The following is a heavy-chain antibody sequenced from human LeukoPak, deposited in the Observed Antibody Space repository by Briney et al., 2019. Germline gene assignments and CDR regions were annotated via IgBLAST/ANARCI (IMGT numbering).Heavy chain of an antibody. V-gene: IGHV4-30-4*08. Sequence: PSQTLSLTCTVSGGSISSGDYYWSWIRQPRGKGLEWIGYIYYSGSTYYNPSLKSRVTISVDTSKNQFSLKLSSVTAADTAVYYCARHHRKYSGSLRGALDYWGQGTLVTVSS. CDR2: IYYSGST. D-gene: IGHD1-26*01. CDR3: ARHHRKYSGSLRGALDY. CDR1: GGSISSGDYY. J-gene: IGHJ4*02.